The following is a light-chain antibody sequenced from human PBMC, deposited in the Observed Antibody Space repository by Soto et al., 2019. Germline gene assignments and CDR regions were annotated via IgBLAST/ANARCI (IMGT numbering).Light chain of an antibody. CDR3: QQYGGSPWT. CDR1: QSVSSNY. Sequence: EIVLTQSPGTLSLSPGERATLSCRANQSVSSNYLAWYQQKPGQAPRLLIYGASSRATGIPDRFSGSGSGTDFTLTISRLEPEDFAVYYCQQYGGSPWTFGQGTEVEIK. J-gene: IGKJ1*01. V-gene: IGKV3-20*01. CDR2: GAS.